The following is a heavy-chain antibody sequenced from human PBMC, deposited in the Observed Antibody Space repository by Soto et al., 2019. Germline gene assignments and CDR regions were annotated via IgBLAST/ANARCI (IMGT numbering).Heavy chain of an antibody. D-gene: IGHD3-22*01. Sequence: PSETLSLTCTVSGGSISSGGYYWSWIRQHPGKGLEWIGYIYYSGSTYYNPSLKSRVTISVDTSKNQFSLKLSSVTAADTAVYYCARWLFLDYPIYYYYYGMDVWGQGTTVTVSS. V-gene: IGHV4-31*03. CDR1: GGSISSGGYY. J-gene: IGHJ6*02. CDR2: IYYSGST. CDR3: ARWLFLDYPIYYYYYGMDV.